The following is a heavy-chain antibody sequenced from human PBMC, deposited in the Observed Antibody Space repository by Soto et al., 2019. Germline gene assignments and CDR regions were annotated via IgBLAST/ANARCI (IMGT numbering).Heavy chain of an antibody. CDR3: ARANSGYDTNDDY. CDR1: GGSISSGGYY. Sequence: PSETLSLTCTVSGGSISSGGYYWSWIRQHPGKGLEWIGYIYYSGSTYYNPSLKSRVTISVDKSKNQFSLKLSSVTAADTAVYYCARANSGYDTNDDYWGQGTLVTVSS. CDR2: IYYSGST. D-gene: IGHD5-12*01. J-gene: IGHJ4*02. V-gene: IGHV4-31*03.